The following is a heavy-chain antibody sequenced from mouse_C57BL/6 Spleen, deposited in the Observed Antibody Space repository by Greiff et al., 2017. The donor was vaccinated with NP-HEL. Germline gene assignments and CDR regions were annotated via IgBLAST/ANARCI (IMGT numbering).Heavy chain of an antibody. CDR3: AFYYGNSY. Sequence: QVQLQQSGTELARPGASVKLSCKASGYTFTSYGITWVKQRTGQGLEWIGEIYPRSGNTYYSEKFKGKATLTADKSSSTAYLELRSLTSEDSAVYFWAFYYGNSYWGQGTTLTVSS. CDR2: IYPRSGNT. V-gene: IGHV1-81*01. J-gene: IGHJ2*01. CDR1: GYTFTSYG. D-gene: IGHD2-1*01.